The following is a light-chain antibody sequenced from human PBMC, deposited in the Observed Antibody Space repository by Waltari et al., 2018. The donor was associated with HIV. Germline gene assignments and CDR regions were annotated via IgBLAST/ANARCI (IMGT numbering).Light chain of an antibody. CDR1: SSDIGAYDY. Sequence: QSALTQPPSPCGSLGQSVTISCTGSSSDIGAYDYVSWFQQHPHNAPKLLLYEVTRRPATVSDRFSGSRSCYTAFLTVAGLQPDDEATYFCSSYGDSLRVLFGGGTNVTVL. CDR2: EVT. J-gene: IGLJ2*01. V-gene: IGLV2-8*01. CDR3: SSYGDSLRVL.